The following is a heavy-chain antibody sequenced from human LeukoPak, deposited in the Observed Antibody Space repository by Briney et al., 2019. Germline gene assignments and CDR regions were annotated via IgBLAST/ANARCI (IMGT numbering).Heavy chain of an antibody. CDR3: ARGDYGDYGGNWFDP. V-gene: IGHV4-34*01. D-gene: IGHD4-17*01. CDR2: INHSGST. Sequence: SETLSLTCAVYGGSFSGYYWTWIRQPPGKGLEWIGEINHSGSTNCKPSLKSRVTISADMSKNQLSLKLSSVTAADTAVYYCARGDYGDYGGNWFDPWGQGTLVTVSS. J-gene: IGHJ5*02. CDR1: GGSFSGYY.